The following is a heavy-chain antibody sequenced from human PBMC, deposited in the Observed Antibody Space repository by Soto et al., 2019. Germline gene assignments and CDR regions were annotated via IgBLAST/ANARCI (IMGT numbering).Heavy chain of an antibody. CDR1: GFTFAIYS. Sequence: PGGSLRLSCAASGFTFAIYSFNWVRQAPGKGLEWVASIDSSRSVIYYADSVKGRSTVSRDNSKNTLYLQMNSLRAEDTAIYYCAKDLGGSAWGPGTLVTVSS. CDR3: AKDLGGSA. V-gene: IGHV3-48*01. J-gene: IGHJ5*02. D-gene: IGHD3-10*01. CDR2: IDSSRSVI.